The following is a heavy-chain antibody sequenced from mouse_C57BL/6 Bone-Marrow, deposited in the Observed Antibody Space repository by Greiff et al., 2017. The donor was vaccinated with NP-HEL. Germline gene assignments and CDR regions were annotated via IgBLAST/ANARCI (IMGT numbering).Heavy chain of an antibody. CDR1: GYTFTSYW. V-gene: IGHV1-50*01. CDR2: IDPSDSYT. Sequence: QVHVKQPGAELVKPGASVKLSCKASGYTFTSYWMQWVKQRPGQGLEWIGEIDPSDSYTNYNQKFKGKATLTVDKSSSTAYMQLSSLTSEDSAVYYCATPWFAYWGQGTLVTVSA. CDR3: ATPWFAY. J-gene: IGHJ3*01.